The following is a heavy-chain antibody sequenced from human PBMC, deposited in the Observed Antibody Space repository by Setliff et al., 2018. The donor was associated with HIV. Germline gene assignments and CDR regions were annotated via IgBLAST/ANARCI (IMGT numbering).Heavy chain of an antibody. Sequence: PSETLSLTCTVSGGSISSGSYYWNWLRQPPGKGLEWIGGINYSGSTYQNPSLKIRVTICVDTSKNQYSLKLCSVTAADPAVYYCARLAASIAARRRFDYWGQGTLVTVSS. D-gene: IGHD6-6*01. CDR2: INYSGST. J-gene: IGHJ4*02. V-gene: IGHV4-39*01. CDR3: ARLAASIAARRRFDY. CDR1: GGSISSGSYY.